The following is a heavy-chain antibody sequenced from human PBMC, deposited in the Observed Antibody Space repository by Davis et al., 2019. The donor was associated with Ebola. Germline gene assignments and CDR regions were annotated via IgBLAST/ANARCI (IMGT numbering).Heavy chain of an antibody. D-gene: IGHD2-2*01. CDR2: IWYDGSNK. V-gene: IGHV3-33*01. CDR3: ARDHVPIVVVPAATDYGMDV. CDR1: GFTFSSYG. J-gene: IGHJ6*02. Sequence: PGGSLRLSCAASGFTFSSYGMHWVRQAPGKGLEWVAVIWYDGSNKYYADSVKGRFTISRDNSKNTLYLQMNSLRAEDTAVYYCARDHVPIVVVPAATDYGMDVWGQGTTVTVSS.